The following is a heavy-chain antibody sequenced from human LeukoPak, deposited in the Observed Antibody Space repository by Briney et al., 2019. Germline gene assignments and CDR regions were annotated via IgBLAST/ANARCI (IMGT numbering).Heavy chain of an antibody. Sequence: SETLSLTCTVSGGSISSYYWSWIRQPPGKGLEWIGYIYYSGSTNYNPSLKSRVTISVDTSKNQFSLRLSSVTAADTAVYYCACQWELLSEVYYFDYWGQGTLVTVSS. CDR1: GGSISSYY. J-gene: IGHJ4*02. V-gene: IGHV4-59*08. CDR3: ACQWELLSEVYYFDY. D-gene: IGHD1-26*01. CDR2: IYYSGST.